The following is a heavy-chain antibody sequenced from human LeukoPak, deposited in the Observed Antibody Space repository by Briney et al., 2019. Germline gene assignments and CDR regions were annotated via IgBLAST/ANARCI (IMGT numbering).Heavy chain of an antibody. CDR2: IKQDGSEK. V-gene: IGHV3-7*01. Sequence: GGSLRLSCAASGFTFSSYWMSWVRQAPGKGLEWVANIKQDGSEKYYVDSVKGRFTISRDNAKNSLYLQMNSLRAEDTAVYYCARDGSITYGSGIFYYYYYMDVWGKGTTVTVSS. D-gene: IGHD3-10*01. CDR1: GFTFSSYW. CDR3: ARDGSITYGSGIFYYYYYMDV. J-gene: IGHJ6*03.